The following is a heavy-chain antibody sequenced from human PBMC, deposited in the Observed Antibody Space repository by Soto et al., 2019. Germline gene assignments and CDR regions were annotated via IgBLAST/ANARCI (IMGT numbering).Heavy chain of an antibody. Sequence: EVQLVESGGGLVQPGGSLRLSCVVSGFTFSSYWMSWVRQAPGQGLEWVARIKFDGTEKQYANSVRGRFTISRENAEKSLSLHLNRQRVEDTVVYYCARDSGYGSGNSVNFYFDYWGQGTLVSVSS. J-gene: IGHJ4*02. D-gene: IGHD3-10*01. CDR2: IKFDGTEK. CDR3: ARDSGYGSGNSVNFYFDY. CDR1: GFTFSSYW. V-gene: IGHV3-7*01.